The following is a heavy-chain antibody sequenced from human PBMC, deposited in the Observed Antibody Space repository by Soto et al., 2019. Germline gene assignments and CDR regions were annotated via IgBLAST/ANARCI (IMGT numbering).Heavy chain of an antibody. Sequence: ASVKVSCKASGYTFTSDGMSGVRQAPGQGLYWMGWISAYNGNTNYAQKLQGRVTMTTDTSTSTAYMELRSLRSDDTAVYYCATEGYGSGSYLPYYYYGMDVWGQGTTVTVSS. V-gene: IGHV1-18*04. CDR1: GYTFTSDG. CDR2: ISAYNGNT. CDR3: ATEGYGSGSYLPYYYYGMDV. D-gene: IGHD3-10*01. J-gene: IGHJ6*02.